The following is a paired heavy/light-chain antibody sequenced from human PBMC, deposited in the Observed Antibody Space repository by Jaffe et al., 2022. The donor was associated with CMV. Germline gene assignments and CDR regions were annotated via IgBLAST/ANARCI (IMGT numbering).Heavy chain of an antibody. CDR3: ANTPFFGYYDSSGQTPGFDY. D-gene: IGHD3-22*01. V-gene: IGHV4-39*01. CDR2: IFYSGTT. CDR1: GGSINSRPYY. Sequence: QLRLQESGPGLVKPSETLSLTCSVSGGSINSRPYYWGWIRQPPGKGLEWIGSIFYSGTTYYNPSLKSRLTLSLDTSKNQFSLKLTSVTAADTAIYYCANTPFFGYYDSSGQTPGFDYWGQGTLVTVSS. J-gene: IGHJ4*02.
Light chain of an antibody. J-gene: IGKJ2*01. CDR2: KAS. Sequence: DIQMTQSPSTLSASVGDRVVITCRASQRISTWLAWYQQKPGKAPKLLIYKASTLETGVPSRFSGSGSGTEFTLTISSLQPDDFATYHCQQYSTYSPTFGQGTKLEIK. V-gene: IGKV1-5*03. CDR1: QRISTW. CDR3: QQYSTYSPT.